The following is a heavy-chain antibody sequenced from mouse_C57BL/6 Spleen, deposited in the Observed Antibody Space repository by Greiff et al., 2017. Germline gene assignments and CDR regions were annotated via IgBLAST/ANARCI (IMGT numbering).Heavy chain of an antibody. V-gene: IGHV5-17*01. J-gene: IGHJ3*01. Sequence: EVQLVESGGGLVKPGGSLKLSCAASGFTFSDYGMPWVRQAPEKGLAWVAYISRGSSTIYYADTVKGRFTLARDNAKNTLFLQWTSLRTEDTDMYYCANNYYGSSLPAYWGQGTLVTVSA. CDR2: ISRGSSTI. D-gene: IGHD1-1*01. CDR1: GFTFSDYG. CDR3: ANNYYGSSLPAY.